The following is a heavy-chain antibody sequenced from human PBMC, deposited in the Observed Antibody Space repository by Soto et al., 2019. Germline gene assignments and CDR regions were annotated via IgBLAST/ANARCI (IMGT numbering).Heavy chain of an antibody. J-gene: IGHJ5*02. D-gene: IGHD5-18*01. CDR1: GGSISSGGYS. CDR3: ARLGNVDTAVWFDP. V-gene: IGHV4-30-2*02. CDR2: IYHSGST. Sequence: SETLSLTCAVSGGSISSGGYSWSWIRQPPGKGLEWIGYIYHSGSTYYNPSLKSRVTISVDTSKNQFSLKLSSVTAADTAVHYCARLGNVDTAVWFDPWGQGTLVTVSS.